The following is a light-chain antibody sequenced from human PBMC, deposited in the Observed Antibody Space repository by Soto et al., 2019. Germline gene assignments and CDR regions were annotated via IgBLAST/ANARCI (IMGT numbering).Light chain of an antibody. V-gene: IGLV2-14*01. J-gene: IGLJ1*01. CDR2: EVS. CDR1: SSDIGAYNY. CDR3: SSYTSSSTFV. Sequence: SVLTQPASVSGSPGQSITISCTGTSSDIGAYNYVSWSQQHPGKAPQLMIYEVSNRPSGVSNRFSGSKSGNTASLTISGLQAEDEADYYCSSYTSSSTFVFGTGTKV.